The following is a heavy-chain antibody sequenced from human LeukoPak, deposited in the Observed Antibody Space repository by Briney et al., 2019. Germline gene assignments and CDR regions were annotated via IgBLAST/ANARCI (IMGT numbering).Heavy chain of an antibody. J-gene: IGHJ4*02. Sequence: GGSLRLSCAASEFTFSSYAMSWVRQAPGKGLEWVSGISGGGGSTYYADSVKGRFTISRDNSKNTLYLQMNSLRAEDTAVYYCAKVGESGGVWKYYFDYWGPGTLVTVSS. CDR1: EFTFSSYA. CDR2: ISGGGGST. CDR3: AKVGESGGVWKYYFDY. V-gene: IGHV3-23*01. D-gene: IGHD2-15*01.